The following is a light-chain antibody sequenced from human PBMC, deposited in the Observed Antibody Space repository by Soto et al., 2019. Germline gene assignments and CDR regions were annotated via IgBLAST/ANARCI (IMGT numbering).Light chain of an antibody. J-gene: IGLJ2*01. CDR3: QAWDSITAV. V-gene: IGLV3-1*01. CDR2: QDN. CDR1: MLGNKY. Sequence: SYELTQPLSVSVSPGQTASITCSGDMLGNKYASWYQQKPGLSPVVVIYQDNRRPSGIPERFSGYRSGNTATLTISGTQALDEADYFCQAWDSITAVFGGGTKLTV.